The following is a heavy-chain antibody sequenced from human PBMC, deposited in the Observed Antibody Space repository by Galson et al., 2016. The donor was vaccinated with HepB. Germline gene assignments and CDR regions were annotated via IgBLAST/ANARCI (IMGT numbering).Heavy chain of an antibody. V-gene: IGHV3-13*01. CDR1: GFTFSNYD. J-gene: IGHJ2*01. Sequence: SLRLSCAASGFTFSNYDMHWVRQTTGKGLEWVSAIGTADDTYYPGSVKGRFAISREDAKNALYLQMNSLSAGDTAVYYCARAPADWYFDLWGRGTLVTVSS. CDR2: IGTADDT. CDR3: ARAPADWYFDL. D-gene: IGHD6-19*01.